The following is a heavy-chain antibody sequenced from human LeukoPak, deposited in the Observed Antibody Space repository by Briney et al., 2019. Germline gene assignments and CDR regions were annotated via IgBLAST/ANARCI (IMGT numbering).Heavy chain of an antibody. CDR3: ARVHQGIRYSSSWYGY. V-gene: IGHV1-3*01. CDR2: INAGNGNT. Sequence: ASVKVSCKASGYTFTSYAMHWVRQAPGQRLEWMGWINAGNGNTKYSQKFQGRVTITRDTSASTAYMELSSLRSEDTAVYYCARVHQGIRYSSSWYGYWGQGTLVTVSS. D-gene: IGHD6-13*01. J-gene: IGHJ4*02. CDR1: GYTFTSYA.